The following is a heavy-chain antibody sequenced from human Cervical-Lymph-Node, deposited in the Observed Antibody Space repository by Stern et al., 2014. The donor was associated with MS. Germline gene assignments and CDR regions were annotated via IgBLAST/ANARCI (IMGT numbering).Heavy chain of an antibody. Sequence: LQRQESGSGLVKPSQTLALTCAVSGGSISSGGYSWSWIRQPPGKGLEWIGYIYHSGSTYYNPSLKSRVTISVDRSKNQFSLKLSSVTAADTAVYYCARSSTVTPNAFDIWGQGTMVTVSS. D-gene: IGHD4-17*01. V-gene: IGHV4-30-2*01. CDR3: ARSSTVTPNAFDI. CDR1: GGSISSGGYS. CDR2: IYHSGST. J-gene: IGHJ3*02.